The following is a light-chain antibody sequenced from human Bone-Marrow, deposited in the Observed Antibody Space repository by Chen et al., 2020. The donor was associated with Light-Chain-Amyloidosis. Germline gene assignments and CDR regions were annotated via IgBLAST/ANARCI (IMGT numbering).Light chain of an antibody. V-gene: IGLV6-57*01. CDR1: SGTIATNY. Sequence: NFMLNQPHSVSETPGKTVLISCTRSSGTIATNYVQWYQQRPGSSPTTVIYEDDQRPSGVPDRFSGSIDRSSNTASLTISGLKTEDEADYYCQSYQGSSQVVFGVGTKLTVL. CDR3: QSYQGSSQVV. CDR2: EDD. J-gene: IGLJ3*02.